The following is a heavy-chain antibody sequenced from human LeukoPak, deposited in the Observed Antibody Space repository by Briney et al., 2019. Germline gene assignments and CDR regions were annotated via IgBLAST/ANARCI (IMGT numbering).Heavy chain of an antibody. D-gene: IGHD2-15*01. CDR2: VSPYNEST. Sequence: ASVKVSCKASGYSFATYGITWVRQAPGQGLEWMGWVSPYNESTNYAQKLQGRVTMTTDTSTRTAYMELRSLRSDDTAVYYCARAYCSGGTCYIGFDPWGQGTLVTVSS. CDR3: ARAYCSGGTCYIGFDP. CDR1: GYSFATYG. J-gene: IGHJ5*02. V-gene: IGHV1-18*01.